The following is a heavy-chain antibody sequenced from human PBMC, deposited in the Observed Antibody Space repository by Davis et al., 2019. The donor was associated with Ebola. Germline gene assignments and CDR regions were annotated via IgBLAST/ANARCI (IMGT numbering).Heavy chain of an antibody. J-gene: IGHJ4*02. Sequence: GESLKISCAASGFTFSSYWMSWVRQAPGEGLEWVANIKQDGSEKYYVDSVKGRFTISRDNAKNSLYLQVNSLRDEDTAVYYCAKFSRAGESDWGQGTLVTVSS. V-gene: IGHV3-7*03. CDR2: IKQDGSEK. CDR3: AKFSRAGESD. D-gene: IGHD6-13*01. CDR1: GFTFSSYW.